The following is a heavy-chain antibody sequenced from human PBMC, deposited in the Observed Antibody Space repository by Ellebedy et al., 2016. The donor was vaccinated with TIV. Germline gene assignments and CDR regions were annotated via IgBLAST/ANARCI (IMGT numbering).Heavy chain of an antibody. CDR1: GFTFSTNW. CDR3: ARENGYCSGGSCYFWFDP. CDR2: TKQDGSEE. Sequence: GESLKIPCAASGFTFSTNWMSWVRQAPGKGLEWVANTKQDGSEENYVDSVKGRFTISRDNAKNSLYLQMNSLRDEDSAVYYCARENGYCSGGSCYFWFDPWGQGSLVTVSS. D-gene: IGHD2-15*01. V-gene: IGHV3-7*01. J-gene: IGHJ5*02.